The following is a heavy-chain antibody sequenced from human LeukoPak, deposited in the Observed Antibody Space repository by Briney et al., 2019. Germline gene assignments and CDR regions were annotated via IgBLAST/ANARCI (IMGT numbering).Heavy chain of an antibody. CDR2: IFGGDGT. J-gene: IGHJ3*02. Sequence: GGSLRLSCAASGFTVSSTYMSWVRQAPGRGLEWVSVIFGGDGTHYADSVKGRFTISRDNPRNALFLQMNSLRAEDTAVYYCVRLQTGAVDTFDIWGQGTLVTVSS. CDR3: VRLQTGAVDTFDI. CDR1: GFTVSSTY. V-gene: IGHV3-53*01.